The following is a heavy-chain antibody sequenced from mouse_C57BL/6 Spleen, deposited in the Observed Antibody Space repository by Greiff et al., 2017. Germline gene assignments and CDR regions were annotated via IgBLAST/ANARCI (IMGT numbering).Heavy chain of an antibody. Sequence: EVQLVESGGDLVKPGGSLKLSCAASGFTFSSYGMSWVRQTPDKRLEWVATISSGGSYTYYPDSVKGRFTISRDNAKNTLYLQMSSLKSEDTAMYYCARHYDYGVRVGFAYWGQGALVTVSA. CDR1: GFTFSSYG. V-gene: IGHV5-6*01. D-gene: IGHD2-4*01. J-gene: IGHJ3*01. CDR2: ISSGGSYT. CDR3: ARHYDYGVRVGFAY.